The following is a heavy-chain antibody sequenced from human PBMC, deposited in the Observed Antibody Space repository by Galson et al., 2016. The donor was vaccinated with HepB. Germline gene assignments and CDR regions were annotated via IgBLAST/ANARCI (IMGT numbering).Heavy chain of an antibody. CDR2: TYYRSKWYN. V-gene: IGHV6-1*01. J-gene: IGHJ6*02. D-gene: IGHD2-21*01. CDR3: AREVRYSPSGGMDV. CDR1: GDSVSSSTAA. Sequence: CAISGDSVSSSTAAWIWIRQSPSRGLEWLGRTYYRSKWYNDYAVAVKSRITINPDTSNNQFSLHLSSVTPEDTAVYYCAREVRYSPSGGMDVWGQGTTVTVSS.